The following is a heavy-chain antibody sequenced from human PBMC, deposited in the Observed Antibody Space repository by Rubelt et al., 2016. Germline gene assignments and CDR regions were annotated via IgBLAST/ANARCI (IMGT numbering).Heavy chain of an antibody. V-gene: IGHV3-30*04. D-gene: IGHD4-17*01. J-gene: IGHJ4*02. Sequence: QVQLVESGGGVVQPGRSLRLSCAASGFTFSSYAMHWVRQAPGKGLEWVEVISYDGSNKYYADSVKGRFTISRDNSKNTLYLQMNSLRAEDTAVYYCAHSTETTVTTSEYWGQGTLVTVSS. CDR1: GFTFSSYA. CDR2: ISYDGSNK. CDR3: AHSTETTVTTSEY.